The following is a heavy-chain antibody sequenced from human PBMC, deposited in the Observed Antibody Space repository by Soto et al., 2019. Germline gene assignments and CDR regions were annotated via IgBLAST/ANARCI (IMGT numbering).Heavy chain of an antibody. CDR3: ARARYCGGGSCYVGI. D-gene: IGHD2-15*01. Sequence: SETLSLTCTVSGGSINSGGYYWTWIRQHPGKGLEWIGYIYYSGNTYYNPSLKSRVTISVDTSKNQFSLKLTSVTAADTAVYYCARARYCGGGSCYVGIRGLGTLVTVSS. CDR2: IYYSGNT. CDR1: GGSINSGGYY. J-gene: IGHJ4*02. V-gene: IGHV4-31*03.